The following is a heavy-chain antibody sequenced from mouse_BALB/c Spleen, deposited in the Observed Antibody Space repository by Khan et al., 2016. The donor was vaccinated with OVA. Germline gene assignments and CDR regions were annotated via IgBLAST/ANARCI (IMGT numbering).Heavy chain of an antibody. D-gene: IGHD2-2*01. V-gene: IGHV1S135*01. CDR2: IDPFSGGT. Sequence: VQLKQSGPELMKPGASVKISCKASGYSFTSYYIHWVMQSHGKSLEWIGYIDPFSGGTTYNQKFKGKATLTVDKSSSTAYIHLNNLTSEDSAVYDCTKHGYVAWFTYWGQGTLVTVSA. J-gene: IGHJ3*01. CDR3: TKHGYVAWFTY. CDR1: GYSFTSYY.